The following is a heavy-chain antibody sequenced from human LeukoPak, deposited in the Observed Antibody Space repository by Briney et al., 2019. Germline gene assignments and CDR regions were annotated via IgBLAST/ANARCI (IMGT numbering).Heavy chain of an antibody. Sequence: SSETLSPTCAVYGGSFSGYYWSWIRQPPGKGLEWIGEINHSGSTNYNPSLKSRVTISVDTSKNHFSLKLSSVTAADTAVYYCARDYGSGSYLGWFDPWGQGTLVTISS. CDR3: ARDYGSGSYLGWFDP. V-gene: IGHV4-34*01. CDR1: GGSFSGYY. D-gene: IGHD3-10*01. J-gene: IGHJ5*02. CDR2: INHSGST.